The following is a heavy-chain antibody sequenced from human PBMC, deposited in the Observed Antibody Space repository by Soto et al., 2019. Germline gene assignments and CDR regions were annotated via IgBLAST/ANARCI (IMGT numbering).Heavy chain of an antibody. D-gene: IGHD2-21*02. Sequence: QVQLQESGPGLVKPSQTLSLTCTVSGGSISSGGYYWSWIRQHPGKGLEWIGYIYYSGSTYYNPSRKSRVTISVDTSKNQVSLKLSSVTAADTAVYYCARVCGGDCRHGMDVWGQGTTVTVSS. CDR1: GGSISSGGYY. CDR3: ARVCGGDCRHGMDV. CDR2: IYYSGST. V-gene: IGHV4-31*03. J-gene: IGHJ6*02.